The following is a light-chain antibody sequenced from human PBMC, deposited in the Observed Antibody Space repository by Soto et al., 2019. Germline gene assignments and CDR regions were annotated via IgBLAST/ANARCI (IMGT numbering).Light chain of an antibody. CDR1: QSVGTY. Sequence: ENVLTQSPGTLSLSPGERATLSCRASQSVGTYLAWYQHKPGQAPRLLIYGASTRAAGIPARFSGSGSGTELTLTISSLQSDDFAVYHCQQYNNWPPTFGHGTRLEIK. V-gene: IGKV3-15*01. CDR2: GAS. J-gene: IGKJ5*01. CDR3: QQYNNWPPT.